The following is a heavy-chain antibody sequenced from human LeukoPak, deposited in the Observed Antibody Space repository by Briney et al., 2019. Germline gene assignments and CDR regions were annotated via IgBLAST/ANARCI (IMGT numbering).Heavy chain of an antibody. J-gene: IGHJ3*02. Sequence: PGGSLRLFCAASGFKFSSYEMNWVRPAPGKGLEWVSYIRSSGSIIFYADSVKGRFTISRDNAKNSLYLQMNSLRAEDTAVYYCARVNDYGGNDDAFDIWGQGTMVTVSS. CDR3: ARVNDYGGNDDAFDI. CDR1: GFKFSSYE. D-gene: IGHD4-23*01. V-gene: IGHV3-48*03. CDR2: IRSSGSII.